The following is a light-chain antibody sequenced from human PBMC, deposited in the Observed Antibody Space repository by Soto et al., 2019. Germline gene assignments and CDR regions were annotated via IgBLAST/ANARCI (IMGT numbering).Light chain of an antibody. CDR1: QSVSSN. CDR3: QQYHNWPRT. V-gene: IGKV3-15*01. J-gene: IGKJ2*01. Sequence: EIVMTQSPATLSVSPGERATVSCRASQSVSSNLAWYQQKPGQAPRLLIYGASTRATGIPARFSGSGSGTEFTLTIGSLQSEDFAVYYCQQYHNWPRTFGQGTNLEI. CDR2: GAS.